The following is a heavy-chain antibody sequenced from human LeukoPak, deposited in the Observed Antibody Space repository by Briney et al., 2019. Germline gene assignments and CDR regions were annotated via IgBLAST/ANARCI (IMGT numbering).Heavy chain of an antibody. D-gene: IGHD2-2*01. J-gene: IGHJ6*02. CDR1: GFTFSSCA. CDR2: ISYDGSNK. V-gene: IGHV3-30-3*01. CDR3: ARVEGYQLRTYHYYGMDV. Sequence: SGRSLRPSCAAAGFTFSSCAMHWVRQAPSKWLEWVAVISYDGSNKYYADSVKSRFTISRDNSKNTLYLQMNSLRAEDTAVYYCARVEGYQLRTYHYYGMDVWGQGTTVTVSS.